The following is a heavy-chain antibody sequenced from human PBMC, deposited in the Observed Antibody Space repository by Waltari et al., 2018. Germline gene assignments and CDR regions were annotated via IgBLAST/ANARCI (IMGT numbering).Heavy chain of an antibody. CDR1: GGSFSGYY. D-gene: IGHD3-3*01. Sequence: QVQLQQWGAGLLKPSETLSLTCAVYGGSFSGYYWSWIRQPPGKGLEWVGEINHSGSTNYNPSLKSRFTISVDTSKNQFSLKLSSVTAADTAVYYCATRSGYYRVWGQGTLVTVSS. CDR3: ATRSGYYRV. V-gene: IGHV4-34*01. CDR2: INHSGST. J-gene: IGHJ4*02.